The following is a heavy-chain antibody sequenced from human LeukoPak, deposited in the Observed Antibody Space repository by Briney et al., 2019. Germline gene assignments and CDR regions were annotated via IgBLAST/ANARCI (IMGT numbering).Heavy chain of an antibody. J-gene: IGHJ3*02. CDR2: ISYDGSNK. V-gene: IGHV3-30*18. CDR1: GFTFSSYG. Sequence: GGSLRLSCAASGFTFSSYGMHWVRQAPGKGLEWVAVISYDGSNKYYADSVKGRFTISRDNSKNTLYLQMNSLRAEDTAVYYCAKGRIAVAGTKFSHDAFDIWGQGTMVTVSS. CDR3: AKGRIAVAGTKFSHDAFDI. D-gene: IGHD6-19*01.